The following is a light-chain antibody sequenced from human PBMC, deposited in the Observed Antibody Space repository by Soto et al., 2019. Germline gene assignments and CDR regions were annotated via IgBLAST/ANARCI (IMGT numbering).Light chain of an antibody. CDR2: KTS. CDR3: QEYKHHWT. CDR1: QIISYW. V-gene: IGKV1-5*03. J-gene: IGKJ1*01. Sequence: DIQMTHSPSTLSASVGDRVTIPCRASQIISYWLAWYQPKPGKASKLLIYKTSGLESGVRSRFSGSGSGTEFTITIRSLQPDDFAACYCQEYKHHWTFVQGTKVEIK.